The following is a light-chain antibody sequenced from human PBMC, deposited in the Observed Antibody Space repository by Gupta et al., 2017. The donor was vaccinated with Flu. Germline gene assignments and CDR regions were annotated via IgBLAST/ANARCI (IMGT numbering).Light chain of an antibody. J-gene: IGKJ4*01. V-gene: IGKV2-28*01. CDR2: LGY. Sequence: DIVMAQSQLCLPGSHGEQASISCRSSQSLLNTNGYTHLDWSLQKPGQSPQLLIYLGYNRASGVPDRFSGSGSGTDFTLKISIVEAEDVGVYFCMQSLQTPLTFGGGTKVEIK. CDR3: MQSLQTPLT. CDR1: QSLLNTNGYTH.